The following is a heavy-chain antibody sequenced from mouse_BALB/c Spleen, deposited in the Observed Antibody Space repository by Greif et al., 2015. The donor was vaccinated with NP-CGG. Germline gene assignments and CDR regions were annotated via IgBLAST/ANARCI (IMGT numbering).Heavy chain of an antibody. CDR3: ARHGTGKAFPFAY. V-gene: IGHV5-12-2*01. CDR2: IGNGGGST. J-gene: IGHJ3*01. D-gene: IGHD4-1*01. CDR1: GFTFSSYT. Sequence: EVMLVESGGGLVQPGGSLKLSCAASGFTFSSYTMSWVRQTPEKRLEWVAYIGNGGGSTYYPDTVKGRFTISRDNAKNTLHLQMSSLKSEDTAMYYCARHGTGKAFPFAYWGQGTLVTVSA.